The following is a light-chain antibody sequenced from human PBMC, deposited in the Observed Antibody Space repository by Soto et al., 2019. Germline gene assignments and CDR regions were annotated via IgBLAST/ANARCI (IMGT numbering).Light chain of an antibody. CDR1: QTISSW. V-gene: IGKV1-5*03. CDR3: QHYNSYSDA. Sequence: DIQMTQSPSTLSGSVGDRVTITCRASQTISSWLAWYQQKPGKAPKLLIHKASTLKSGVPSRFSGSGSGTEFTLTISSLQPDDFATYYCQHYNSYSDAFGQGTKVDIK. J-gene: IGKJ1*01. CDR2: KAS.